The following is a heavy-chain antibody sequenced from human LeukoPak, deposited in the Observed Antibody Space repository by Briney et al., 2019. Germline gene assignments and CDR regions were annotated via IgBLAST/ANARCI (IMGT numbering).Heavy chain of an antibody. J-gene: IGHJ3*02. D-gene: IGHD6-19*01. Sequence: TGGSLKLSCAASGFTFSDYYMSWIRQAPGKGLGWVSYISSSGSTTYYADSVKGRFTSSRDNAKNSRYLQMNSLRAEDTAVYYCARVISSGWADAFDIWGQGTMVTVSS. V-gene: IGHV3-11*01. CDR3: ARVISSGWADAFDI. CDR1: GFTFSDYY. CDR2: ISSSGSTT.